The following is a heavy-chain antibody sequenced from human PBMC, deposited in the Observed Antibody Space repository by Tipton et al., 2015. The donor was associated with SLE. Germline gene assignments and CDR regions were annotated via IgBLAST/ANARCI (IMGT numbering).Heavy chain of an antibody. J-gene: IGHJ4*02. V-gene: IGHV3-7*01. D-gene: IGHD4-17*01. CDR2: IRQDGGQK. CDR3: ARDAYGDSTVLLDY. Sequence: SLRLSCAASGFTFSSYWMTWVRQAPGKGLEWVANIRQDGGQKYYVDSVKGRFTISRDNAKNSLYLQMNSLRAEDTAVYYCARDAYGDSTVLLDYWGQGTLVTVSS. CDR1: GFTFSSYW.